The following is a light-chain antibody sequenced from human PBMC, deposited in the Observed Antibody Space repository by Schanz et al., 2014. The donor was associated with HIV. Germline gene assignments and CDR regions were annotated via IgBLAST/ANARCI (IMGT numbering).Light chain of an antibody. V-gene: IGLV1-44*01. CDR1: SSNIGTNT. CDR3: AAWDDSLNGVV. Sequence: QSVLTQPLSASGTPGQRVNMSCSGSSSNIGTNTVNWYQQLPGTAPKLLIYSNNRRPSGVPDRFSGSKSGTSASLAISGLQSEDEADYYCAAWDDSLNGVVFGGGTKLTV. J-gene: IGLJ3*02. CDR2: SNN.